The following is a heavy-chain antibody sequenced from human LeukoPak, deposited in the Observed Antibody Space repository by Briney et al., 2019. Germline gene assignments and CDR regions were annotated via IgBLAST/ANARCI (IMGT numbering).Heavy chain of an antibody. Sequence: SEALSLTCTVSGYSISSGYYWGWIRQPPGKGLEWIGSIYYSGSTYYNPSLKSRVTISVDTSKNQFSLKLSSVTAADTAVYYCARGTGEDAFDIWGQGTMVTVSS. CDR3: ARGTGEDAFDI. CDR2: IYYSGST. J-gene: IGHJ3*02. V-gene: IGHV4-38-2*02. D-gene: IGHD7-27*01. CDR1: GYSISSGYY.